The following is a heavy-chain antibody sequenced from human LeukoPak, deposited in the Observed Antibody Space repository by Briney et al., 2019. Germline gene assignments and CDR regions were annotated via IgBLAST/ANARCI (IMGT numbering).Heavy chain of an antibody. D-gene: IGHD6-13*01. CDR2: ISYDGSNK. Sequence: PGGSLRLSCAASGFTFSSYAMHWVRQAPGKGLEWVAVISYDGSNKYYADSVKGRFTISRDNSKNTLYLQMNSLRAEDTAVYYCARDAQTDIAAAGPTPDYWGQGTLVTVSS. J-gene: IGHJ4*02. CDR3: ARDAQTDIAAAGPTPDY. V-gene: IGHV3-30-3*01. CDR1: GFTFSSYA.